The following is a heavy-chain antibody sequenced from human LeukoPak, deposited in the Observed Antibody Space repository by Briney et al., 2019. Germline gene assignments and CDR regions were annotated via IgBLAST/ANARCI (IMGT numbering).Heavy chain of an antibody. CDR1: GFSFSGYG. D-gene: IGHD1-14*01. Sequence: PGGSLRLSCAESGFSFSGYGMHWVRQAPGKGLEWVTFIRYDGSTKSYADSVKGRFTIARDNSKNTLYLQMNSLRAEDTAVYFCAKDYNNGFDYWGQGALVTVSS. J-gene: IGHJ4*02. V-gene: IGHV3-30*02. CDR2: IRYDGSTK. CDR3: AKDYNNGFDY.